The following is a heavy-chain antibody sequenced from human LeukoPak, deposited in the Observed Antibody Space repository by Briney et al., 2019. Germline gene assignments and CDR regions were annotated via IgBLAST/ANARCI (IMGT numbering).Heavy chain of an antibody. CDR3: ARAAAAGTEQLDY. CDR2: ISSSSYI. J-gene: IGHJ4*02. CDR1: GFTFSSYS. V-gene: IGHV3-21*01. Sequence: GGSLRLSCAASGFTFSSYSMNWVRQAPGKGLEWVSSISSSSYIYYADSVKGRFTISRDNAKNSLYLQMNSLRAEDTAVYYCARAAAAGTEQLDYWGQGTLVTVSS. D-gene: IGHD6-13*01.